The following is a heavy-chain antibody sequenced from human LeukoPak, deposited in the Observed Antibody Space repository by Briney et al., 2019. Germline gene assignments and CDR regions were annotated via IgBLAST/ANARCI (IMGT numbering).Heavy chain of an antibody. CDR3: TRGGWFGELGDFDY. J-gene: IGHJ4*02. D-gene: IGHD3-10*01. V-gene: IGHV3-49*05. CDR2: IRSKAYGGTT. CDR1: GFTFGDYA. Sequence: KSGGSLRLSCTASGFTFGDYAMSWFRQAPGRGLEWVGFIRSKAYGGTTEYAASVKGRFTISRDDSKSIAYLQMNSLKTEDTAVYYCTRGGWFGELGDFDYWGQGTLVTVSS.